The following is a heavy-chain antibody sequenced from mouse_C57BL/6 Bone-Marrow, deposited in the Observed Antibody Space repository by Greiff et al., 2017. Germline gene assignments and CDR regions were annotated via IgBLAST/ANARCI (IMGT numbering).Heavy chain of an antibody. V-gene: IGHV7-1*01. Sequence: EVKVVESGGGLVQSGRSLRLSCATSGFTFSDFYMEWVRQAPGKGLEWIAASRHKATDYTTESSASVKGPFIASRDPSQSILYLQLIAPRAEDTAMYYGAREVYGSGYGGYFDVWGTGTTVTVSS. D-gene: IGHD1-1*01. CDR1: GFTFSDFY. CDR3: AREVYGSGYGGYFDV. CDR2: SRHKATDYTT. J-gene: IGHJ1*03.